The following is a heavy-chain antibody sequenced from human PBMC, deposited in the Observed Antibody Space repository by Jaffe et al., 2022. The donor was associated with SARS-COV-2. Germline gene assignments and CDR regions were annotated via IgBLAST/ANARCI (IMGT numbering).Heavy chain of an antibody. V-gene: IGHV3-74*01. Sequence: EVQLVESGGGLVQPGGSLRLSCAASGFTFSSYWMHWVRQAPGKGLVWVSRINSDGSSTNYADSVKGRFTISRDNAKNTLYLQMNSLRAEDTAVYYCARAPRIADYYYYMGVWGKGTTVTVSS. D-gene: IGHD2-15*01. CDR1: GFTFSSYW. CDR3: ARAPRIADYYYYMGV. J-gene: IGHJ6*03. CDR2: INSDGSST.